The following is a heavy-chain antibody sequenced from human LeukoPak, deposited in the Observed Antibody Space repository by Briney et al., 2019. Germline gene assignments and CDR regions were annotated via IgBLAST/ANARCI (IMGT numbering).Heavy chain of an antibody. CDR3: ARDSSSGFQGTFDI. Sequence: PGXSLRLSCAASGFTFSSYWMSWVRQAPGKGLEWVANIKQDGSEKYYVDSVKGRFTISRDNAKNSLYLQMNSLRAEDTAVYYCARDSSSGFQGTFDIWGQGTMVTVSS. CDR2: IKQDGSEK. CDR1: GFTFSSYW. J-gene: IGHJ3*02. D-gene: IGHD6-19*01. V-gene: IGHV3-7*01.